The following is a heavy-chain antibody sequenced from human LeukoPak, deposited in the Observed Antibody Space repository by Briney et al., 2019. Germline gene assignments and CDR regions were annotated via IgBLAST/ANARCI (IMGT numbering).Heavy chain of an antibody. CDR1: RFTSTNYW. CDR2: IKQDGSEI. J-gene: IGHJ5*02. D-gene: IGHD6-6*01. V-gene: IGHV3-7*01. CDR3: AREVAARRLGSWVDP. Sequence: GGSLRLSCAASRFTSTNYWMTWVRQAPGKGLEWVASIKQDGSEIYYVDSVKGRFTISRDNAKNSLYLQMNSLRAEDTAVYYCAREVAARRLGSWVDPWGQGTLVTVSS.